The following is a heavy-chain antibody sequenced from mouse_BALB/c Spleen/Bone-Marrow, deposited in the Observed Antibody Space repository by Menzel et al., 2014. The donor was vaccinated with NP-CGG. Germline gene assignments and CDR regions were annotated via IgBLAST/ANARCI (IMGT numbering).Heavy chain of an antibody. Sequence: EVQVVESGPELVKPGTSMKISCKASGYSITGYTMNWVKQSPGKNLEWIGLINPYNGGTSHNQKFKDKATLTVDKSSSTAYMELLSLTSEDSAVYYCARASAMDYWGQGTSVTVSS. CDR2: INPYNGGT. CDR3: ARASAMDY. J-gene: IGHJ4*01. V-gene: IGHV1-18*01. CDR1: GYSITGYT.